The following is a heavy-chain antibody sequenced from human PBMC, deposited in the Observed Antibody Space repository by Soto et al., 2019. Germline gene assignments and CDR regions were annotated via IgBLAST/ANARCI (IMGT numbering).Heavy chain of an antibody. V-gene: IGHV3-23*01. CDR3: AKDALEDSSSSGYFQH. CDR1: GFTFSSYA. CDR2: ISGSGGST. D-gene: IGHD6-6*01. J-gene: IGHJ1*01. Sequence: EVQLLESGGGLVQPGGSLRLSCAASGFTFSSYAMSWVRQAPGKGLEWVSAISGSGGSTYYADAVKGRFTISRDNSKNALDLQMNSVRAEDTAVYYCAKDALEDSSSSGYFQHWGQGTLVTVSS.